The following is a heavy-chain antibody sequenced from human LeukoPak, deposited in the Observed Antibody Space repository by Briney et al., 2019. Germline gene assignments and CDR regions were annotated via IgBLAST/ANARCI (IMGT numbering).Heavy chain of an antibody. CDR2: ISAGGSRT. CDR1: GFAFRNYA. D-gene: IGHD3-22*01. Sequence: GGSLRLSCEASGFAFRNYAMAWVRQSPGKGLEWVSGISAGGSRTYYSESVKGRFTISRDNSKNTLYLQMNSLRAEDTAVYYCAKESSPLRYDSSGYHYYFDYWGQGTLVTVSS. CDR3: AKESSPLRYDSSGYHYYFDY. V-gene: IGHV3-23*01. J-gene: IGHJ4*02.